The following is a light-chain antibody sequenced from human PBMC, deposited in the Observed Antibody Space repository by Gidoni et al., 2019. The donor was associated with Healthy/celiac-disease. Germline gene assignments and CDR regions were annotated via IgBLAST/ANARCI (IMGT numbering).Light chain of an antibody. CDR1: SSNIGSNY. Sequence: QSVLTQPPSASGPPGQRVTISCSGSSSNIGSNYVYWYQQLPGTAPKLLIYRNNQRPSGVPDRFSGSKSGTSASLAISGLRSEDEADYYCAAWDDSLSVVFGTGTKVTVL. J-gene: IGLJ1*01. V-gene: IGLV1-47*01. CDR3: AAWDDSLSVV. CDR2: RNN.